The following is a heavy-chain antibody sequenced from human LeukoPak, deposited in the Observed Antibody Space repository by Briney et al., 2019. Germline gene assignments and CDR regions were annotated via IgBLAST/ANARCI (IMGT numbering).Heavy chain of an antibody. CDR3: ARQNTPHGNFDY. Sequence: PGGSLRLSCAASGFTFSSYDMHWVRQATGKGLEWVSAIGVAANTFYSGSVKGRFTISRENAKNSLYLLMTSLRAEDTAVYYCARQNTPHGNFDYWGQRILVTVSS. CDR2: IGVAANT. V-gene: IGHV3-13*01. CDR1: GFTFSSYD. J-gene: IGHJ4*02. D-gene: IGHD1-26*01.